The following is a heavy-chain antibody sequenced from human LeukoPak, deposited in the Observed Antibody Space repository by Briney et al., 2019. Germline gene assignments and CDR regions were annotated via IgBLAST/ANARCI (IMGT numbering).Heavy chain of an antibody. CDR2: IYYSGST. V-gene: IGHV4-59*08. CDR3: ARHGYCSGGSCYWDY. J-gene: IGHJ4*02. CDR1: GASISNYY. D-gene: IGHD2-15*01. Sequence: SETLSLTCTVSGASISNYYWSWIRQPPGSGLEWIAYIYYSGSTSYNPSLKSRVAISVDTSNNEVSLKLSSVTAADTAVYYCARHGYCSGGSCYWDYWGQGTLVTVSS.